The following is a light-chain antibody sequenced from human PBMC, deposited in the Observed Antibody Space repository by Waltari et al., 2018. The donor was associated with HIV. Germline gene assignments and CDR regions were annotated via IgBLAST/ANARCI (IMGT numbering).Light chain of an antibody. CDR2: QVS. CDR1: QSLAFRDGTSY. Sequence: TQSPLSLSVTLGQPAAISCKSNQSLAFRDGTSYLFWYHQRPVHPPRRLLYQVSHRDSGIPGRITGSGSDTDFTLRISRVEAEDAGFYFCMQATSWPHTFGQRTELQI. J-gene: IGKJ2*01. V-gene: IGKV2-30*01. CDR3: MQATSWPHT.